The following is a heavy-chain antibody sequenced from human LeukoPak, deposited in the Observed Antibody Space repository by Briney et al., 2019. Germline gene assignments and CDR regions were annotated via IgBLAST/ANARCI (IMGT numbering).Heavy chain of an antibody. Sequence: SETLSLTCAVSGGYISSSNWWSWVRQPPGKGLEWIGEIYHGGSTNYNPSLKSRVTISVDKSKNQFSLKLSSVTAADTAVYYCARPVAGSSVWRSFDYWGQGTLVTVSS. CDR2: IYHGGST. CDR3: ARPVAGSSVWRSFDY. V-gene: IGHV4-4*02. J-gene: IGHJ4*02. CDR1: GGYISSSNW. D-gene: IGHD6-19*01.